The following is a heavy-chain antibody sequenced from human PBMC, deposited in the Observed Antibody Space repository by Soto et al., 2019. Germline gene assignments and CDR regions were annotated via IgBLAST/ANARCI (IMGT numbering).Heavy chain of an antibody. Sequence: SGPTLVNRTQPLTLTCTFPGFSLSTSGMCVSWIRKPPGKALEWLALIDLADDKYYRTSLQTRLTISKDTSKNQVVLTMTNMDPVETATYYCARIQIVYDSSGYQESWGQGTRVTVSS. CDR1: GFSLSTSGMC. V-gene: IGHV2-70*01. J-gene: IGHJ4*02. D-gene: IGHD3-22*01. CDR2: IDLADDK. CDR3: ARIQIVYDSSGYQES.